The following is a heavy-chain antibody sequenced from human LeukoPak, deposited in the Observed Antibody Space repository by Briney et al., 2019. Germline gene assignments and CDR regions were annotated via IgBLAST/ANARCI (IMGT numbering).Heavy chain of an antibody. Sequence: GGSLRLSCAASGFTFSSYAMHWVRQAPGKGLEWVAVISYDGSNKYYADSVKGRFTISRDNSKNTLYLQMNSLRAEDTAVYYCAREDTADAFDIWGQGTMVTVSS. CDR2: ISYDGSNK. CDR3: AREDTADAFDI. V-gene: IGHV3-30-3*01. J-gene: IGHJ3*02. CDR1: GFTFSSYA. D-gene: IGHD5-18*01.